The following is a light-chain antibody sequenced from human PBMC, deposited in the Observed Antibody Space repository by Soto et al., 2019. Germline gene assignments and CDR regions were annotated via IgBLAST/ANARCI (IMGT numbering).Light chain of an antibody. CDR2: WAS. CDR3: QQYYDSPLT. Sequence: DIVMTQSPESLAVSLDERATINCKSSQSVLYSSNNKNYLNWYQQKPGQPPKLLIYWASIRESGVPDRFSGSGSGTDFTLTISSVQAEDVAVYYCQQYYDSPLTFGQGNDWRL. CDR1: QSVLYSSNNKNY. V-gene: IGKV4-1*01. J-gene: IGKJ5*01.